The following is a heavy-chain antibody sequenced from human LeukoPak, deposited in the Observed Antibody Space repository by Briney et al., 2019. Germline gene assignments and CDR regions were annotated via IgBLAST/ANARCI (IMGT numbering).Heavy chain of an antibody. J-gene: IGHJ4*02. CDR3: AKDLTQQPVRGSDY. CDR1: GFTFSSYA. V-gene: IGHV3-23*01. D-gene: IGHD6-13*01. CDR2: ISGSGGST. Sequence: GGSLRLSCAASGFTFSSYAMSWVRQAPGKGLEWVSAISGSGGSTYYADSVKGGFTISRDNSKNTLYLQMNSLGAEDTAVYYCAKDLTQQPVRGSDYWGQGTLVTVSS.